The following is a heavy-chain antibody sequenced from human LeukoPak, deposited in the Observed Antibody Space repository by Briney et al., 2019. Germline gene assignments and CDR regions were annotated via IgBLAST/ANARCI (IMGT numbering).Heavy chain of an antibody. V-gene: IGHV3-48*03. CDR3: AREEGTYYYDSSGYSLGGDDAFDI. J-gene: IGHJ3*02. Sequence: GGSLRLSCAASGFTFSSYEMNWVRQAPGKGLEWVSYISSSGSTIYYADSVKGRFTISRDNAKNSLYLQMNSLRAEDTAVYYCAREEGTYYYDSSGYSLGGDDAFDIWGQGTMVTVSS. D-gene: IGHD3-22*01. CDR1: GFTFSSYE. CDR2: ISSSGSTI.